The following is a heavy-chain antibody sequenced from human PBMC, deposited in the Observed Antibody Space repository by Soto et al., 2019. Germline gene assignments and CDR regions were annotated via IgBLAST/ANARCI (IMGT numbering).Heavy chain of an antibody. Sequence: QVQLVESGGGVVQPGRSLRRSCAASGFTFSSYGMHWVRQAPGKGLEWVAVIWYDGSNKYYADSVKGRFTISRDNSKNTLYLQMNSLRAEDTAVYYCARGVGSGTGDYFDYWGQGTLVTVSS. CDR2: IWYDGSNK. J-gene: IGHJ4*02. CDR3: ARGVGSGTGDYFDY. V-gene: IGHV3-33*01. D-gene: IGHD1-26*01. CDR1: GFTFSSYG.